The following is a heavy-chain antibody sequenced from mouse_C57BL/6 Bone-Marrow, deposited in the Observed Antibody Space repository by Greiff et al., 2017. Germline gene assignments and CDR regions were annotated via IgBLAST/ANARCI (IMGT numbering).Heavy chain of an antibody. D-gene: IGHD2-2*01. V-gene: IGHV5-6*01. CDR1: GFTFSSYG. J-gene: IGHJ3*01. CDR2: ISSGGSYT. Sequence: EVKLVESGGDLVKPGGSLKLSCAASGFTFSSYGMSWVRQTPDKRLEWVATISSGGSYTYYPDSVKGRFTISRDNAKNTLYLQMRSLMSEDTAMYYCARDGNGYPFAYWGQGTLVTVSA. CDR3: ARDGNGYPFAY.